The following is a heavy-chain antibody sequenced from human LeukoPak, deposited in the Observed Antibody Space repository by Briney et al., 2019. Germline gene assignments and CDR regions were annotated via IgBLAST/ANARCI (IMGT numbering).Heavy chain of an antibody. CDR1: GFTCSSYS. V-gene: IGHV3-21*01. CDR3: AREGCSSTSCYDY. J-gene: IGHJ4*02. CDR2: ISSSSSYI. Sequence: GGSLRLSCAASGFTCSSYSMNWVRQAPGKGLEWVSSISSSSSYIYYADSVKGRFTISRDNAKNSLHLQMNSLRAEDTAVYYCAREGCSSTSCYDYWGQGTLVTVSS. D-gene: IGHD2-2*01.